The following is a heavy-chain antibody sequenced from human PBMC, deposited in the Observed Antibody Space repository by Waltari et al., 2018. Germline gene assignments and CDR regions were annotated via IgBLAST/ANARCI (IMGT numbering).Heavy chain of an antibody. V-gene: IGHV3-23*01. D-gene: IGHD3-22*01. CDR2: ISGSGGST. Sequence: EVQLLESGGGLVQPGGSLRLSCAASGITISRYDMSWVRQAPGKGLEWVSAISGSGGSTYYADSVKGRFTISRDNSKNTLYLQMNSLRAEDTAVYYCAKGDYYDSSGYLDYWGQVTLVTVSS. CDR1: GITISRYD. J-gene: IGHJ4*02. CDR3: AKGDYYDSSGYLDY.